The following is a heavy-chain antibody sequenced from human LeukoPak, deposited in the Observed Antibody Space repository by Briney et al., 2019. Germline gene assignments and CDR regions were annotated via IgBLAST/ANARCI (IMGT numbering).Heavy chain of an antibody. CDR2: IRYDGSNK. J-gene: IGHJ3*02. D-gene: IGHD6-19*01. V-gene: IGHV3-30*02. CDR1: GFTFSSYG. Sequence: GGSLRLSCAASGFTFSSYGMHWVRQAPGKGLEWVAFIRYDGSNKYYADSVKGRFTISRDNSKNTLYLQMNSLRAEDTAVYYCAKVEQWLVRRGAFDIWGQGTMVTVSS. CDR3: AKVEQWLVRRGAFDI.